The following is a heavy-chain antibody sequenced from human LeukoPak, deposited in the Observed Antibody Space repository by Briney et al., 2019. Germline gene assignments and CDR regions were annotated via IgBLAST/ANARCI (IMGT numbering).Heavy chain of an antibody. D-gene: IGHD6-13*01. V-gene: IGHV4-38-2*02. CDR2: IYHSGST. CDR3: ARVGGIAAAAPPGY. CDR1: GYSISSGYY. Sequence: SETLSLTCTVSGYSISSGYYWGWIRQPPGKGLEWIGSIYHSGSTYYNPSLKSRVTISVDTSKNQFSLKLSSVTAADTAVYYCARVGGIAAAAPPGYWGQGTLVTVSS. J-gene: IGHJ4*02.